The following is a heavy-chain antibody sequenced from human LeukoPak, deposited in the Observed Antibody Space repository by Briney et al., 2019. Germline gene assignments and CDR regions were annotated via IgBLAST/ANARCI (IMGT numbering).Heavy chain of an antibody. Sequence: GGSLRLSCAASGLTISSYSMNWVRQAPGKGLQWVSYISSSSSTIYYADSVKGRFAISRDNAKNSLYLQMNSLRAEDTAVYYCARALWFGETFPAYWGQGTLVTVSS. V-gene: IGHV3-48*01. J-gene: IGHJ4*02. D-gene: IGHD3-10*01. CDR3: ARALWFGETFPAY. CDR2: ISSSSSTI. CDR1: GLTISSYS.